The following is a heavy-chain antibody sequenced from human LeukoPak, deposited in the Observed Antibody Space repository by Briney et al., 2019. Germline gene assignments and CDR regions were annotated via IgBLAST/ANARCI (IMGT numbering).Heavy chain of an antibody. CDR2: ISSSSSYI. V-gene: IGHV3-21*01. J-gene: IGHJ6*02. D-gene: IGHD5-18*01. Sequence: GGSLRLSCAASGFTFSSYSMNWVRQAPGKGLEWVSSISSSSSYIYYADSVKGRFTISRGNAKNSLYLQMNSLRAEDTAVYYCARDGSYGYLNFVYYYGMDVWGQGTTVTVSS. CDR1: GFTFSSYS. CDR3: ARDGSYGYLNFVYYYGMDV.